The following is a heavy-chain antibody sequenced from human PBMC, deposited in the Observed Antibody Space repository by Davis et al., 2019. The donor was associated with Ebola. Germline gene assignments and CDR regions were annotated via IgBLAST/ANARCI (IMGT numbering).Heavy chain of an antibody. V-gene: IGHV4-34*12. Sequence: MPSQTLSLTCAVYGGSFSGYYWSWIRQPPGKGLEWIGSVGTMFYSGYIHYNPSLKSRVSISLDTSKNHFTLELGSVTAADTAVYYCARHVVGRVAGGSIDHWGQGTLVTVSS. CDR1: GGSFSGYY. D-gene: IGHD1-1*01. CDR2: MFYSGYI. CDR3: ARHVVGRVAGGSIDH. J-gene: IGHJ4*02.